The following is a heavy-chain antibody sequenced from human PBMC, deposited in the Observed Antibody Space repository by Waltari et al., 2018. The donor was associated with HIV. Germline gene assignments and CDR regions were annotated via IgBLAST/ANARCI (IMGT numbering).Heavy chain of an antibody. CDR2: ISGSGGST. CDR1: SSYA. D-gene: IGHD2-2*01. CDR3: AKDIVVVPAATEYYFDY. J-gene: IGHJ4*02. Sequence: SSYAMSWVRQAPGKGLEWVSAISGSGGSTYYADSVKGRFTISRDNSKNTLYLQMNSLRAEDTAVYYCAKDIVVVPAATEYYFDYWGQGTLVTVSS. V-gene: IGHV3-23*01.